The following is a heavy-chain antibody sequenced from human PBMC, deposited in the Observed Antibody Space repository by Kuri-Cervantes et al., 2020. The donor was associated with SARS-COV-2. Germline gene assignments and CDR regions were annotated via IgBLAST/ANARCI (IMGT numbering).Heavy chain of an antibody. J-gene: IGHJ3*02. CDR2: IKSKTDGGTT. D-gene: IGHD6-19*01. V-gene: IGHV3-15*01. Sequence: GGSLRLSCAASGFTFSNAWMSWVRQAPGKGREWVGRIKSKTDGGTTDYAAPVKGRFTISRDDSKNALYLQMNSLKTEDTAVYYCAKDWGSGWPDAFDIWGQGTMVTVSS. CDR1: GFTFSNAW. CDR3: AKDWGSGWPDAFDI.